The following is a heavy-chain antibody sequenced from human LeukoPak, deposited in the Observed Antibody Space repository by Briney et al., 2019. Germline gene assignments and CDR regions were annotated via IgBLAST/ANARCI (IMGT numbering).Heavy chain of an antibody. V-gene: IGHV3-21*01. CDR2: ISSSSSYI. Sequence: GGSLRLSCAASGFTFSSYSMNWVRQAPGKGLERVSSISSSSSYIYYADSVKGRFTISRDNAKNSLYLQMNSLRAEDTAVYYCARDGRDYYDSSGYYYYFDYWGQGTLVTVSS. CDR1: GFTFSSYS. CDR3: ARDGRDYYDSSGYYYYFDY. D-gene: IGHD3-22*01. J-gene: IGHJ4*02.